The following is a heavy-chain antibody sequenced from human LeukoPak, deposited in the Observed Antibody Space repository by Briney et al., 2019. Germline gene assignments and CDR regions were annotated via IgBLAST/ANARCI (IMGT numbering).Heavy chain of an antibody. CDR2: ISGSGGST. J-gene: IGHJ5*02. D-gene: IGHD6-19*01. CDR1: GFSFSSYA. V-gene: IGHV3-23*01. Sequence: GGSLRLSRAASGFSFSSYAMSWVRPAPGEGLGWVSAISGSGGSTSYADSVKGRFTLSRDHSKHTLYMQLDSQRGAEPAVHYCAKRSGWFLSGHNWFDPWGQGTLGTVSS. CDR3: AKRSGWFLSGHNWFDP.